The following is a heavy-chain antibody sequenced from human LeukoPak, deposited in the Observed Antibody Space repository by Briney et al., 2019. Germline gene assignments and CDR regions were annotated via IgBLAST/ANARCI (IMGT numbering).Heavy chain of an antibody. CDR3: AKEGTAMASSYFDY. CDR1: GFTFSSYG. V-gene: IGHV3-30*18. J-gene: IGHJ4*02. D-gene: IGHD5-18*01. Sequence: PGGSLRLSCAASGFTFSSYGMQWVHQAPGKGLEWVAVISHDGTVQHYADSVKGRFTISRDNSDNTLYLQMNSLRDEDTAMYYCAKEGTAMASSYFDYWGQGTLITVSS. CDR2: ISHDGTVQ.